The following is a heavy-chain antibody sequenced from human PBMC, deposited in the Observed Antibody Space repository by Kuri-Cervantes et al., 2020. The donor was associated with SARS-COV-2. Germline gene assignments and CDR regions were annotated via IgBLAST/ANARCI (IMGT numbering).Heavy chain of an antibody. Sequence: ESLKISCTVSGGSISSYYWSWIRQPPGKGLEWIGYIYYSGNTLYNPSLKSRLTISVDTSKKQFSLNLSSVTAADTAVYYCARDRGRIAAAGIGWFDPWGQGTLVTVSS. CDR1: GGSISSYY. J-gene: IGHJ5*02. D-gene: IGHD6-13*01. CDR3: ARDRGRIAAAGIGWFDP. V-gene: IGHV4-59*12. CDR2: IYYSGNT.